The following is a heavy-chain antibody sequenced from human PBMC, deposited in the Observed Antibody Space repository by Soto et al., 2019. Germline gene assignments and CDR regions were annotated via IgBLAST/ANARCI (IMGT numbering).Heavy chain of an antibody. D-gene: IGHD3-22*01. CDR1: GYSISIPHYY. Sequence: SVTLSLTCPVSGYSISIPHYYWTWIRQPPGKGLEWVGYIYYTGNNFYNPALKSRVAMSVDPSTNQFSLKLASLTDADTAVYFCAREPKQNYDSSPWNGGFDSWGPGTLVTVSS. CDR3: AREPKQNYDSSPWNGGFDS. J-gene: IGHJ4*02. CDR2: IYYTGNN. V-gene: IGHV4-30-4*01.